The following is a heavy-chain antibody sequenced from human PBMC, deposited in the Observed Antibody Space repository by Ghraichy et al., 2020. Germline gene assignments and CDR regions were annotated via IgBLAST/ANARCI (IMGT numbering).Heavy chain of an antibody. CDR1: GGSFSGYY. CDR2: INHSGST. CDR3: ARAHYDYVWGSYRLDY. D-gene: IGHD3-16*02. Sequence: SETLSLTCAVYGGSFSGYYWSWIRQPPGKGLEWIGEINHSGSTNYNPSLKSRVTISVDTSKNQFSLKLSSVTAADTAVYYCARAHYDYVWGSYRLDYWGQGTLVTVSS. J-gene: IGHJ4*02. V-gene: IGHV4-34*01.